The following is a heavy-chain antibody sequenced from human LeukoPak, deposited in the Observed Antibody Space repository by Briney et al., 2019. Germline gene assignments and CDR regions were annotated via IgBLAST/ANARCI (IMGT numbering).Heavy chain of an antibody. V-gene: IGHV3-21*01. CDR2: MSTGSK. J-gene: IGHJ4*02. CDR3: ARGGIYSGYEFDY. Sequence: GGSLRLSCAGSGFTFRNYWMGWVRQAPGKGLEWVSCMSTGSKDYADSVKGRFTVSGDHAKNSLYLQMNSLRVEDTAVYYCARGGIYSGYEFDYWGQGTLVTVSS. CDR1: GFTFRNYW. D-gene: IGHD5-12*01.